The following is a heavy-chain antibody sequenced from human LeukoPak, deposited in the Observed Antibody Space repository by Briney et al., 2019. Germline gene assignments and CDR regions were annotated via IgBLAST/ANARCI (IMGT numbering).Heavy chain of an antibody. CDR2: IYPGDSKT. J-gene: IGHJ6*02. V-gene: IGHV5-51*01. CDR1: GXSTKNYW. Sequence: RVSLKISCKGSGXSTKNYWITWVSQMTGKGLEWMGIIYPGDSKTRYNPSFQGQVTISADKSISTAYLQWSSLKASDTAKYYCARQGFVASYGVDVWGRGTTVTVSS. CDR3: ARQGFVASYGVDV.